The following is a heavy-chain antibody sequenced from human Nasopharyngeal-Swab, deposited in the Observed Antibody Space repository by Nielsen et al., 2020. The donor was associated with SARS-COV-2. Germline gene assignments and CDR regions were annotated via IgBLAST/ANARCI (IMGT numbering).Heavy chain of an antibody. J-gene: IGHJ4*02. V-gene: IGHV3-7*01. CDR1: GFTFTNHW. CDR2: INQAGSVQ. D-gene: IGHD1-26*01. CDR3: VRNGGALDF. Sequence: GESLKISCAASGFTFTNHWMSWVRQAPGKGLEWLANINQAGSVQKYADSVKGRFFISRDNTEKTLFLQMNSLTVGDTAVYYCVRNGGALDFWGQGTMVTVSS.